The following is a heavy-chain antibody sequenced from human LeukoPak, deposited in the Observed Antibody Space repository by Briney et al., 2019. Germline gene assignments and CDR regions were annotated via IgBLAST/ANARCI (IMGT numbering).Heavy chain of an antibody. Sequence: SVKVSCKASGGTISTYGFSWVRQAPGQGLEWMGRIIPILGTPNYAQKSQGRVTITADISSNTAYMELISLRSEDTAVYYCAREYGSSGTYFDYWGQGTLVTVSS. CDR2: IIPILGTP. J-gene: IGHJ4*02. CDR1: GGTISTYG. V-gene: IGHV1-69*04. D-gene: IGHD3-22*01. CDR3: AREYGSSGTYFDY.